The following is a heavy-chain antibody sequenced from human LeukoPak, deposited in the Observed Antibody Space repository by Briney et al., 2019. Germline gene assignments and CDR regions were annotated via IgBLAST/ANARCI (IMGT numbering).Heavy chain of an antibody. CDR2: IYYSGNT. CDR1: GASIRSGGSY. J-gene: IGHJ3*01. D-gene: IGHD6-13*01. V-gene: IGHV4-31*03. CDR3: ARAGGYSSSWYEDAFDV. Sequence: SETLSLTCTVSGASIRSGGSYWAWLRQHPGKGLEWIVYIYYSGNTYYNPSLKSRLTISIDTSKNHFSLKLSSVSAADTAVYFCARAGGYSSSWYEDAFDVWGQGTKVTVSS.